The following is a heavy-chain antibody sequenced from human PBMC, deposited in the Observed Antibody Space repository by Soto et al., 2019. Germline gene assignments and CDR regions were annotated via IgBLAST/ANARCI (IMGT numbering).Heavy chain of an antibody. D-gene: IGHD1-20*01. J-gene: IGHJ3*02. CDR3: TRDRLTGDFWEAFDI. CDR2: IDTGSVST. CDR1: GFTLSRYS. Sequence: EAQLVESGGGLVQPGGSLRLSCAASGFTLSRYSMSWVRQAPGKGLEYIAYIDTGSVSTYYADSVEGRFADFRDNARNSTYLQLNSLREEDTALYFCTRDRLTGDFWEAFDIWGQGTLVTGSS. V-gene: IGHV3-48*02.